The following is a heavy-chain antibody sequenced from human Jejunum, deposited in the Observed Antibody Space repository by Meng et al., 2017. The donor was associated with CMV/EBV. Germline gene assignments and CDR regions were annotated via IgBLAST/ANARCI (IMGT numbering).Heavy chain of an antibody. J-gene: IGHJ5*02. Sequence: GYTFTSYNMHWVRQAPGQGPEWMGIINPSGGTTSYAQEFQGRVTMTRDTSTSTVYMEPSSLRSEDTAVYYCARDSGGGVNWFDPWGQGTLVTVSS. CDR2: INPSGGTT. CDR3: ARDSGGGVNWFDP. V-gene: IGHV1-46*01. D-gene: IGHD3-16*01. CDR1: GYTFTSYN.